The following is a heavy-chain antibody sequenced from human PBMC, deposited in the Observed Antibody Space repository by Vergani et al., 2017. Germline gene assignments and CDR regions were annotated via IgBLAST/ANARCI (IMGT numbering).Heavy chain of an antibody. CDR2: ILYLGGT. CDR3: ARAAYYYGMDV. V-gene: IGHV4-39*07. Sequence: QLQLQESGPGLVKPSETLSLTCTVSSGSISSTNSYWALLRQPPGKGLEWIGTILYLGGTYYNPSLKSRVTISVDTSKNQFSLKLSSLTAADTAVYYCARAAYYYGMDVWGQGTTVTVSS. CDR1: SGSISSTNSY. J-gene: IGHJ6*02.